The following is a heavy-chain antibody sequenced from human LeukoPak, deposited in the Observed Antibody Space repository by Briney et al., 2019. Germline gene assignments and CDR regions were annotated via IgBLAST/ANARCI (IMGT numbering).Heavy chain of an antibody. D-gene: IGHD6-13*01. CDR1: GGSFSGYY. CDR2: IYTSGST. Sequence: SETLSLTCAVYGGSFSGYYWSWIRQPPGKGPEWIGRIYTSGSTNYSPSLKSRVTISVDTSKNQFSLKLSSVTAADTAVYYCARAIYSSSFDYWGQGTLVTVSS. J-gene: IGHJ4*02. CDR3: ARAIYSSSFDY. V-gene: IGHV4-59*10.